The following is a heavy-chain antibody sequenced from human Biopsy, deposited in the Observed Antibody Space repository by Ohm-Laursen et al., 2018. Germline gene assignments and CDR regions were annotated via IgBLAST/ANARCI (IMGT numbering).Heavy chain of an antibody. CDR2: IFYRGST. V-gene: IGHV4-39*01. J-gene: IGHJ5*02. D-gene: IGHD3-22*01. Sequence: SETLSLTCTVSGGSISNNNYYWGWIRPPPGKGLEWIGSIFYRGSTHYKPSLKSRVNISVDTSKNQFSLKLNPVTAADTAVYYCARDYDTSGYYYVSWGQGTLVTVSS. CDR3: ARDYDTSGYYYVS. CDR1: GGSISNNNYY.